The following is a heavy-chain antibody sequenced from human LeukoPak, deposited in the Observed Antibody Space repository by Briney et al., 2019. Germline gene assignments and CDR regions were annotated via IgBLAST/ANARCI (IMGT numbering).Heavy chain of an antibody. CDR2: IDPSDSYT. J-gene: IGHJ4*02. V-gene: IGHV5-10-1*01. CDR3: ARQRGIAVGKIDY. CDR1: GYRFTSYW. Sequence: GESLKISCKGSGYRFTSYWISWVRQMPGKGLEWMGRIDPSDSYTNYSPSFQGHVTISADKSISTAYLQWSSLKASDTAMYYCARQRGIAVGKIDYWGQGTLVTVSS. D-gene: IGHD6-19*01.